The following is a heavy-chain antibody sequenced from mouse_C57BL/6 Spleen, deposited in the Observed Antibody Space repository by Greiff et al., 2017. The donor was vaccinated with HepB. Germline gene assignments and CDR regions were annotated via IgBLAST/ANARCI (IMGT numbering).Heavy chain of an antibody. CDR3: AREGENDYPWCAY. J-gene: IGHJ3*01. V-gene: IGHV1-82*01. Sequence: QVQLQQSGPELVKPGASVKISCKASGYAFSSSWMNWVKQRPGKGLEWIGRIYPGDGDTNYNGKFKGKATLTADKSSSTAYMQLSSLTSGDSAVYFCAREGENDYPWCAYWGQGTLVTVSA. CDR1: GYAFSSSW. D-gene: IGHD2-4*01. CDR2: IYPGDGDT.